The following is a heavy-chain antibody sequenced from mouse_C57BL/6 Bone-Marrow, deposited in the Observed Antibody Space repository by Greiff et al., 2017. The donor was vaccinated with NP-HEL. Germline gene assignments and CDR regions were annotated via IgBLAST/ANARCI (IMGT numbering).Heavy chain of an antibody. V-gene: IGHV1-82*01. CDR3: ARSGNWDYFDY. D-gene: IGHD4-1*01. Sequence: VMLVESGPELVKPGASVKISCKASGYAFSSSWMNWVKQRPGKGLEWIGRIYPGDGDTNYNGKFKGKATLTADKSSSTAYMQLSSLTSEDSAVYFGARSGNWDYFDYWGQGTTLTVSS. CDR2: IYPGDGDT. J-gene: IGHJ2*01. CDR1: GYAFSSSW.